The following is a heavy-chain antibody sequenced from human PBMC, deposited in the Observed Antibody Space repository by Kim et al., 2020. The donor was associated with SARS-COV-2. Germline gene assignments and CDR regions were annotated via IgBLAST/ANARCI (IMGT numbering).Heavy chain of an antibody. V-gene: IGHV3-49*03. CDR1: GFTFGDYA. Sequence: GGSLRLSCTASGFTFGDYAMSWFRQAPGKGLEWVGFIRSKAYGGTTEYAASVKGRFTISRDDSKSIAYLQMNSLKTEDTAVYYCTRARVYYYDGSGYYFDYWGQGTLVTVSS. CDR2: IRSKAYGGTT. D-gene: IGHD3-22*01. CDR3: TRARVYYYDGSGYYFDY. J-gene: IGHJ4*02.